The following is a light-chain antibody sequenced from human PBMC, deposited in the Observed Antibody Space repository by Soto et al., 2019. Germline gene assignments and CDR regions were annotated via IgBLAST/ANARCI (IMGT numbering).Light chain of an antibody. CDR3: QQYNSNSRT. Sequence: DIQMTQSPSSLSASVGDRVTITCQASQDISNYLNWYQQKPGKAPKLLIYDASNLETGVPSRFSGSGSGTDFTFTISSLQPDDFATYYCQQYNSNSRTFGQGTKVDIK. CDR1: QDISNY. J-gene: IGKJ1*01. CDR2: DAS. V-gene: IGKV1-33*01.